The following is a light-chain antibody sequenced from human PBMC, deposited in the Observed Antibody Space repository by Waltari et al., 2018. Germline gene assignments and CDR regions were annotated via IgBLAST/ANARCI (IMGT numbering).Light chain of an antibody. CDR2: YED. CDR3: AVWDDSLNGVV. J-gene: IGLJ2*01. V-gene: IGLV1-36*01. Sequence: QSVLTQPPSVSEAPRQRVTISCSGSRSNIRNNAVSWYQQLPGKAPKLLIYYEDLLPSGVSDRFSGSNAGTSASLAISGLQSDDEADYYCAVWDDSLNGVVFGGGTKLTVL. CDR1: RSNIRNNA.